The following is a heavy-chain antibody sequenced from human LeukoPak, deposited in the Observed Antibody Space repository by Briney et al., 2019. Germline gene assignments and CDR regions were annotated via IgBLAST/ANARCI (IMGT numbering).Heavy chain of an antibody. CDR1: GYTFTSYY. D-gene: IGHD4-17*01. Sequence: ASVKVSCKASGYTFTSYYMHWVRQAPGQGLEWMGIINPSGGSTSYAQKFQGRVTMTRDTSTSTVYMELSSLRSEDTAVYYCARSRYYGDYGRYFDYWGQGTLVTVSS. CDR3: ARSRYYGDYGRYFDY. CDR2: INPSGGST. J-gene: IGHJ4*02. V-gene: IGHV1-46*01.